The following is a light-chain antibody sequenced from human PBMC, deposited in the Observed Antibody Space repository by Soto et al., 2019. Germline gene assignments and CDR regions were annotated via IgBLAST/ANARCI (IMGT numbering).Light chain of an antibody. CDR3: LSYSSSTSPYV. Sequence: QSALTQPGSVSGSPGQSITISCTGNSSDVGGYNFVSWYQQHPRKAPKLMIYVVTHRPSAVSNRFSGSKSGNTASLTISGLQAEDEADYYCLSYSSSTSPYVLGTGTKVTVL. CDR2: VVT. J-gene: IGLJ1*01. CDR1: SSDVGGYNF. V-gene: IGLV2-14*01.